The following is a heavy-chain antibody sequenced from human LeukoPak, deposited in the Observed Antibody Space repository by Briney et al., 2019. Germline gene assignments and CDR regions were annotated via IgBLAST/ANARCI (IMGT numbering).Heavy chain of an antibody. D-gene: IGHD6-19*01. Sequence: GGSLRLSCAASGFTFDDYAMHWVRQAPGRGPEWVSGISWDSGSIAYADPVKGRFTISRDNAKNSLYLQVNSLREEDTALYYCARDFGAVTGSVDVWGQGATVTVSS. CDR2: ISWDSGSI. J-gene: IGHJ6*02. CDR1: GFTFDDYA. V-gene: IGHV3-9*01. CDR3: ARDFGAVTGSVDV.